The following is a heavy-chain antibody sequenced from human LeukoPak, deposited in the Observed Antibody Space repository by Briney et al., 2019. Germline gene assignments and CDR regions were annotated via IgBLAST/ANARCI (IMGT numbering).Heavy chain of an antibody. D-gene: IGHD5-18*01. CDR1: GFTFSSYA. CDR2: IGGSGSTT. V-gene: IGHV3-23*01. CDR3: AKDTASSWWYFDL. J-gene: IGHJ2*01. Sequence: GSLRLSCAASGFTFSSYAMSWVRQAPGKGLEWVSAIGGSGSTTYYADSVKGRFTISRDNSKNTLYLQMNSLRAEDTAVYYCAKDTASSWWYFDLWGRGTLVTVSS.